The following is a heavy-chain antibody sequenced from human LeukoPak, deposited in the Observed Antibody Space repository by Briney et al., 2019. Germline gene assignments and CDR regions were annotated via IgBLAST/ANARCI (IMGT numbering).Heavy chain of an antibody. CDR1: GYTFTGYY. Sequence: ASMKVSCKASGYTFTGYYIHWVRQAPGQGLEWMGWINPTSGDTDYTQKFQGRVTMTRDTSISTAYMELNRLKSDDTAVYYCAREMATVTGPTSVYLDSWGQGTLVTVSS. V-gene: IGHV1-2*02. J-gene: IGHJ4*02. CDR3: AREMATVTGPTSVYLDS. D-gene: IGHD1-20*01. CDR2: INPTSGDT.